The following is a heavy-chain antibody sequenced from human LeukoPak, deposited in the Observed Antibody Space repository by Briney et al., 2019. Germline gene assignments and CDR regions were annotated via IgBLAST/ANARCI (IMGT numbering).Heavy chain of an antibody. J-gene: IGHJ4*02. V-gene: IGHV3-11*01. CDR3: AREAIAVAAPYFDY. CDR1: GFTFSDYY. Sequence: GGSPRLSCAASGFTFSDYYMSWIRQAPGKGLEWVSYISSSGSTIYYADSVKGRFTISRDNAKNSLYLQMNSLRAEDTAVYYCAREAIAVAAPYFDYWGREPWSPSPQ. D-gene: IGHD6-19*01. CDR2: ISSSGSTI.